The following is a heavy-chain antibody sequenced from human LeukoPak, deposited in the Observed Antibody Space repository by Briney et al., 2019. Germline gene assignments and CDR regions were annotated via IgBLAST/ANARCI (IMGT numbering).Heavy chain of an antibody. D-gene: IGHD1-26*01. CDR3: AKGSGIVGATGPRRYYYYMDV. Sequence: PGGSLRLSCAASGFTFSSYGMSWVRQAPGKGLEWVSAISGSGGSTYYADSVKGRFTISRDNSKNTLYLQMNSLRAEDTAVYYCAKGSGIVGATGPRRYYYYMDVWGKGTTVTISS. CDR2: ISGSGGST. V-gene: IGHV3-23*01. CDR1: GFTFSSYG. J-gene: IGHJ6*03.